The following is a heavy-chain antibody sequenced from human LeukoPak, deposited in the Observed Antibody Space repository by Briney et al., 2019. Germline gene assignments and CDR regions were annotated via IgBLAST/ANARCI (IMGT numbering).Heavy chain of an antibody. Sequence: GGSLRLSCAASGFTFSSYGMHWVRQAPGKGLDWVAVISYDGSNKYYADSVKGRFTISRDNSKNTLYLQMNSLRAEDTAVHYCAKDRKAAISYYYYYGMDVWGQGTTVTVSS. CDR2: ISYDGSNK. CDR1: GFTFSSYG. CDR3: AKDRKAAISYYYYYGMDV. D-gene: IGHD2-2*01. V-gene: IGHV3-30*18. J-gene: IGHJ6*02.